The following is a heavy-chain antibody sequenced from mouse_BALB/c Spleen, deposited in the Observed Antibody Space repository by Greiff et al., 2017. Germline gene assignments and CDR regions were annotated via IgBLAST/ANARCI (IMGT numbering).Heavy chain of an antibody. CDR3: APNYYGSSYWYFDV. V-gene: IGHV14-3*02. Sequence: EVKLQESGAELVKPGASVKLSCTASGFNIKDTYMHWVKQRPEQGLEWIGRIDPANGNTKYDPKFQGKATITADTSSNTAYLQLSSLTSEDTAVYYCAPNYYGSSYWYFDVWGAGTTVTVSS. J-gene: IGHJ1*01. CDR2: IDPANGNT. CDR1: GFNIKDTY. D-gene: IGHD1-1*01.